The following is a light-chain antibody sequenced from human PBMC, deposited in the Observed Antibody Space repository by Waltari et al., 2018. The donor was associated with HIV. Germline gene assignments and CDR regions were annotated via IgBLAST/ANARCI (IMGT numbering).Light chain of an antibody. CDR2: KDT. CDR1: GLATQY. V-gene: IGLV3-25*03. CDR3: QSADSSGTYV. Sequence: SYELKQPPSVSVSPGQTATITCSGDGLATQYAFWYQQKAGHAPVVVMYKDTERPLWIPERFSGSISGTTVTLTINEVHAEDEADYYCQSADSSGTYVFGSGTKVTVL. J-gene: IGLJ1*01.